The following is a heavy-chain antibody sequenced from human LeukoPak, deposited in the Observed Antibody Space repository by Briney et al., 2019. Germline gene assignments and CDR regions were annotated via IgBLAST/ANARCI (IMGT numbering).Heavy chain of an antibody. J-gene: IGHJ4*02. D-gene: IGHD6-13*01. CDR1: GFSFSDYY. CDR3: ARSLAADVDY. CDR2: INHSGST. Sequence: GSLRLSCAASGFSFSDYYMSWIRQPPGKGLEWIGEINHSGSTNYNPSLKSRVTISVDTSKNQFSLKLSSVTAADTAVYYCARSLAADVDYWGQGTLVTVSS. V-gene: IGHV4-34*01.